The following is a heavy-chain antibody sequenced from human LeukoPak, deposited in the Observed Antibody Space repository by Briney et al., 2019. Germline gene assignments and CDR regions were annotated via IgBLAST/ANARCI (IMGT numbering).Heavy chain of an antibody. CDR3: AKELYDYVWGSYRYFGY. CDR2: ISGSGGST. CDR1: GFTFSSYA. D-gene: IGHD3-16*02. Sequence: GGSLRLSCAASGFTFSSYAMSWVRPAPGKGLEWVSAISGSGGSTYYADSVKGRFTISRDNSKNTLYLQMNSLRAEDTAVYYCAKELYDYVWGSYRYFGYWGQGTLVTVSS. J-gene: IGHJ4*02. V-gene: IGHV3-23*01.